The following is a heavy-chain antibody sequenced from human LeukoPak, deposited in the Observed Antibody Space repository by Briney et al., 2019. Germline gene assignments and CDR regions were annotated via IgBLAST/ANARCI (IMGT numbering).Heavy chain of an antibody. J-gene: IGHJ4*02. Sequence: PSETLSLTCTVSGGSISSSSYYWGWIRQPPEKGLEWIGSIYYSGGTYYNPSLKSRVTISVDTSKNQFSLKLSSVTAADTAVYYCARREKMATIGGYFDYWGQGTLVTVSS. V-gene: IGHV4-39*01. CDR3: ARREKMATIGGYFDY. D-gene: IGHD5-24*01. CDR2: IYYSGGT. CDR1: GGSISSSSYY.